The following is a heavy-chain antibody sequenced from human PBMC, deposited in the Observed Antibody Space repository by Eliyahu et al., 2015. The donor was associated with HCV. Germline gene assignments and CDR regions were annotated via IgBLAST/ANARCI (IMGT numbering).Heavy chain of an antibody. D-gene: IGHD2-15*01. CDR3: AKDCSGGSCSGFWFDP. CDR2: ISGSGGST. J-gene: IGHJ5*02. V-gene: IGHV3-23*01. Sequence: EVQLLESGGGLVQPGGSLRLSXAASGFTFXXYAMGWXRQAPGKGLGWVSAISGSGGSTYYADSVKGRFTISRDNSKNTLYLQMNSLRAEDTAVYYCAKDCSGGSCSGFWFDPWGQGTLVTVSS. CDR1: GFTFXXYA.